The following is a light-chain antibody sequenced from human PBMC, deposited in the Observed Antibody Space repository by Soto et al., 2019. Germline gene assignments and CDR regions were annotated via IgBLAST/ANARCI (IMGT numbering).Light chain of an antibody. Sequence: QSVVTQPPSASGTPGQRVTISCSGSSSNIGSYTVNWYQQLPGTAPKLLISDNDERPSGVPDRFSGSKSGTSASLAISGLQSEDEAHYYCAAWDASLNAVVFGGGTKVTVL. V-gene: IGLV1-44*01. J-gene: IGLJ2*01. CDR1: SSNIGSYT. CDR2: DND. CDR3: AAWDASLNAVV.